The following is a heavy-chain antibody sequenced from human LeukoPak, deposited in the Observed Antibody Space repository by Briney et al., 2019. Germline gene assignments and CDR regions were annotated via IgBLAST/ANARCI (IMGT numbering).Heavy chain of an antibody. CDR3: ARAISPYYDSSGYYPRGAKILDY. CDR2: INHSGST. D-gene: IGHD3-22*01. CDR1: GGSFSGYY. V-gene: IGHV4-34*01. Sequence: ASETLSLTCAVYGGSFSGYYWSWIRQPPGKGLEWIGEINHSGSTNYNPSLKSRVTISVDTSKNQFSLKLSSVTAAGTAVYYCARAISPYYDSSGYYPRGAKILDYWGQGTLVTVSS. J-gene: IGHJ4*02.